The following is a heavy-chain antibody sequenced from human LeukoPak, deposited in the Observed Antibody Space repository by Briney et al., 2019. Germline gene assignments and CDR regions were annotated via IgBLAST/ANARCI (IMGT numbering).Heavy chain of an antibody. J-gene: IGHJ4*02. CDR1: GGTFSSYA. Sequence: ASVKVSSKASGGTFSSYAISWVRQAPGQGLEWMGRIIPILGIANYAQKFQGRVTITADKSTSSAYMELSSLRSEDTAVYYCASTRATKTEFDYWGQETLVTVSS. CDR3: ASTRATKTEFDY. D-gene: IGHD5-12*01. V-gene: IGHV1-69*04. CDR2: IIPILGIA.